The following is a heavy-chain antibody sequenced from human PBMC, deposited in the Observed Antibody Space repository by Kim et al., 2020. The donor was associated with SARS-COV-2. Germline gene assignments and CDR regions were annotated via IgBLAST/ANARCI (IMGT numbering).Heavy chain of an antibody. D-gene: IGHD2-2*01. V-gene: IGHV4-39*01. CDR3: ARWTSSPYNWFDP. J-gene: IGHJ5*02. CDR2: IYYSGST. CDR1: GGSISSSSYY. Sequence: SETLSLTCTVSGGSISSSSYYWGWIRQPPGKGLEWIGSIYYSGSTYYNPSLKSRVTISVDTSKNQFSLKLSSVTAADTAVYSCARWTSSPYNWFDPWGQGTLVTVSS.